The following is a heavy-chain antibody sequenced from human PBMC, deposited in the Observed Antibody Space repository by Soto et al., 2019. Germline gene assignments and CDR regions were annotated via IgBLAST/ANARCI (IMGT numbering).Heavy chain of an antibody. D-gene: IGHD2-15*01. CDR3: ARGDLAATAKGPYYYYMDV. J-gene: IGHJ6*03. CDR2: INHSGST. Sequence: SETLSLTCAVYGGSFSGYYWSWIRQPPGKGLEWIGEINHSGSTNYNPSLKSRVTISVDTSKNQFSLKLSSVTAADTAVYYCARGDLAATAKGPYYYYMDVWGKGTTVTVSS. V-gene: IGHV4-34*01. CDR1: GGSFSGYY.